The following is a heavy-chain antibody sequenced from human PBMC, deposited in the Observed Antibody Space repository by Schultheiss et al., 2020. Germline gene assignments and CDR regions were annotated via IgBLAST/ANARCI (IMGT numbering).Heavy chain of an antibody. CDR3: AGDYVWGSFPY. D-gene: IGHD3-16*01. Sequence: SQTLSLTCTVSGGSISSYYWSWIRQPPGKGLEWIGSIYYSGSTYYNPSLKSRVTISVDTSKNQFSLKLSSVTAADTAVYYCAGDYVWGSFPYWGQGTLVTVSS. V-gene: IGHV4-59*01. CDR1: GGSISSYY. J-gene: IGHJ4*02. CDR2: IYYSGST.